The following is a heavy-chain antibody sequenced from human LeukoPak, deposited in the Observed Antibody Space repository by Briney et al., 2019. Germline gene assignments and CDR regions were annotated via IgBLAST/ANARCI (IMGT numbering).Heavy chain of an antibody. J-gene: IGHJ5*02. CDR2: FYPEDGET. Sequence: ASVKVSCKVSGYTLTELSMHWVRQAPGKGLEWMGGFYPEDGETIYAQKFQGRVTMTEDTSTDTAYMELSSLRSEDTAVYYCATASWIFGVVRRLGPPRFDPWGQGTLVTVSS. D-gene: IGHD3-3*01. CDR1: GYTLTELS. CDR3: ATASWIFGVVRRLGPPRFDP. V-gene: IGHV1-24*01.